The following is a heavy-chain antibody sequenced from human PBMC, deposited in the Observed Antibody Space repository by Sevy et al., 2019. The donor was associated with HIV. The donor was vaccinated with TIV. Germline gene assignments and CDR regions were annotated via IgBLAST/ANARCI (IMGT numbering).Heavy chain of an antibody. V-gene: IGHV4-39*01. CDR3: ARLNYGDYSNYFDP. Sequence: SQTLSLTCTVSGGSISSNSYYWVWIRQPPGNGLEWIGSIYYSGTTYYNPSLKSRVTISIDTSKTQFSLKLSSVTAADTAIFYCARLNYGDYSNYFDPWGQGSLVTVSS. CDR2: IYYSGTT. J-gene: IGHJ5*02. CDR1: GGSISSNSYY. D-gene: IGHD4-17*01.